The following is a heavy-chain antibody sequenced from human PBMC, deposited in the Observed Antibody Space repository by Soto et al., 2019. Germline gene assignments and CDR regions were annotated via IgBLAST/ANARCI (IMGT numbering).Heavy chain of an antibody. D-gene: IGHD1-26*01. CDR2: LSASGATT. CDR3: AKGLSGSKYYYYGMDV. V-gene: IGHV3-23*01. CDR1: GFTFSTYA. J-gene: IGHJ6*02. Sequence: EVQLLESGGGLVQPGGSLRLSCAASGFTFSTYAMTWVRQAPGKGLKWVSALSASGATTYHADSVKGRFTISRDNSEKTLYLQMNSLRAADTAVYYCAKGLSGSKYYYYGMDVWGQGTTVTVSS.